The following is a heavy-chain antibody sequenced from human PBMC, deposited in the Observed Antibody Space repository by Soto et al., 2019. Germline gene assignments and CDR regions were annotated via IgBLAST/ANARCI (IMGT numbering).Heavy chain of an antibody. J-gene: IGHJ2*01. CDR2: IYYSGRT. CDR1: GGSISSGDYY. V-gene: IGHV4-30-4*01. CDR3: ARIVESDYTIDFDL. D-gene: IGHD3-3*01. Sequence: QVQLQESGPGLVKPSQTLSLTCTVPGGSISSGDYYWTWIRQPPGKGLEWIGYIYYSGRTNYNPSLSSRLTISVDTSNNQFSLNLSSVTAADTAVYYCARIVESDYTIDFDLWGCGTLVTVSS.